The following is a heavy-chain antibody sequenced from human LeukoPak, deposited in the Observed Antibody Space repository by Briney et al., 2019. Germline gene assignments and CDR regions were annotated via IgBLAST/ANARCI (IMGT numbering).Heavy chain of an antibody. V-gene: IGHV1-69*13. CDR2: IIPIFGTA. CDR1: GGTFSSYA. CDR3: ASTSPVHHAFDI. Sequence: SVKVSCKASGGTFSSYAISWVRQAAGRGLEGMGGIIPIFGTANDAHKFQGRVTITADESTSTAYMALSSLRSEDTAVYYCASTSPVHHAFDIWGQGTMATVSS. J-gene: IGHJ3*02.